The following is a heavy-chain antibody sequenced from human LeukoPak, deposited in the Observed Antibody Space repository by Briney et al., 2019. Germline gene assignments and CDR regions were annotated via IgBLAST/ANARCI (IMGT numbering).Heavy chain of an antibody. CDR3: ARAGDKLGYYYYYGMDV. J-gene: IGHJ6*02. D-gene: IGHD4-23*01. CDR1: GDSVSSNSAA. CDR2: TYYRSRWIN. Sequence: SQTLSLTCAISGDSVSSNSAAWNWIRQSPSGGLEWLGRTYYRSRWINDYAESVKSRITINPDASKNQFSLQLNSVTPEDTAVYYCARAGDKLGYYYYYGMDVWGQGTTVTVS. V-gene: IGHV6-1*01.